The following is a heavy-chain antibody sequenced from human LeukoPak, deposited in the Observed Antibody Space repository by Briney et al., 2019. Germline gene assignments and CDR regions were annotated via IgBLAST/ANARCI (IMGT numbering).Heavy chain of an antibody. CDR3: ARVVGGFDY. D-gene: IGHD1-26*01. CDR1: GFTFSSYN. J-gene: IGHJ4*02. V-gene: IGHV3-48*04. Sequence: GGSLRLSCAASGFTFSSYNMNWVRQAPGKGLEWVSYISGSSGSIYYADSVKGRFSISRDNAKNSLYLQMKGLRAEDTAIYYCARVVGGFDYWGQGTLVTVSS. CDR2: ISGSSGSI.